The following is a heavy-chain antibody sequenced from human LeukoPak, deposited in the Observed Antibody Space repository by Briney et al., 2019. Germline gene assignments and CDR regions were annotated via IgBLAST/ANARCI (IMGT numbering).Heavy chain of an antibody. V-gene: IGHV3-7*01. D-gene: IGHD2-2*01. CDR2: MRRDGNEI. Sequence: GGSLRLSCSASGFTFSTYWMSWVRQAPGKGLEWVANMRRDGNEIYYLDSVRGRFAISRDNAKNSLYLQMNSLRAEDTAVYYCARLCRGNQLAGFDSWGQGTLVTVSS. CDR3: ARLCRGNQLAGFDS. CDR1: GFTFSTYW. J-gene: IGHJ4*02.